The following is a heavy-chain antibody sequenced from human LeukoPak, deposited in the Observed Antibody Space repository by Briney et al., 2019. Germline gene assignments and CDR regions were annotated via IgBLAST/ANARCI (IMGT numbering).Heavy chain of an antibody. V-gene: IGHV3-11*04. J-gene: IGHJ4*02. Sequence: GGSLRLSCAASGFTFSDYYMSWIRQAPGKGLEWVSYISSSGSTIYYADSVKGRFTVSRDNAKNSLYLQMNSLRAEDTAVYYCARDRDAVWELLRRDLDYWGQGTLVTVSS. D-gene: IGHD1-26*01. CDR2: ISSSGSTI. CDR1: GFTFSDYY. CDR3: ARDRDAVWELLRRDLDY.